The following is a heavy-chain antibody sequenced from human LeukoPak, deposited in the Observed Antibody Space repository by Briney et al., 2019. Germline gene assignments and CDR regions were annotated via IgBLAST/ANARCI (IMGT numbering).Heavy chain of an antibody. V-gene: IGHV3-11*01. D-gene: IGHD6-25*01. CDR2: ISSSGSTI. CDR1: GFTFSDYY. Sequence: PGGSLRLSCAASGFTFSDYYMSWIRQAPGKGLEWVSYISSSGSTIYYADSVKGRFTISRDSAKNSLYLQMNSLRAEDTAVYYCARDRDSRYLRGYYGMDVWGQGTTVTVSS. CDR3: ARDRDSRYLRGYYGMDV. J-gene: IGHJ6*02.